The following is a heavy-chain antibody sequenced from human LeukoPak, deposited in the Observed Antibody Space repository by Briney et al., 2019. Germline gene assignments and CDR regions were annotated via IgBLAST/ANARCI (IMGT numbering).Heavy chain of an antibody. CDR2: ISSSSSYI. CDR1: GFTFSSYS. Sequence: GGSLRLSCAASGFTFSSYSMNWVRQAPGKGLEWVSSISSSSSYIYYADSVKGRFTISRDDAKNSLYLQMNSLRAEDTAIYYCATYRQVLLPFESWGQGTLVTVSS. V-gene: IGHV3-21*04. CDR3: ATYRQVLLPFES. J-gene: IGHJ4*02. D-gene: IGHD2-8*02.